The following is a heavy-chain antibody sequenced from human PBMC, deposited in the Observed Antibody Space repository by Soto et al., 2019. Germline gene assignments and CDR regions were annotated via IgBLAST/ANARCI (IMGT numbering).Heavy chain of an antibody. CDR1: GFTFDDYA. CDR2: ISWNSGSI. J-gene: IGHJ3*02. CDR3: EKVTRPPKQFDAFDI. V-gene: IGHV3-9*01. Sequence: GVSLRLSCAASGFTFDDYAMHWVRQAPGKGLEWVSGISWNSGSIGYADSVKGRFTISRDNAKNSLYLQMNSLRAEDTALYYCEKVTRPPKQFDAFDIWGQANMVTVS.